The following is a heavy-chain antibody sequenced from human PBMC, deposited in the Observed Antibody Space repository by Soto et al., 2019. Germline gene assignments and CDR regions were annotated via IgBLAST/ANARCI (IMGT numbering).Heavy chain of an antibody. D-gene: IGHD3-3*01. V-gene: IGHV1-2*02. Sequence: VASVKVSCKASGYTFTGYYMHWVRQAPGQGLEWMGWINPNSGGTNYAQKFQGRVTMTRDTSISTAYMELSRLRSDDTAVYYCARAGLIFGVVIMPYYGMDVWGQGTTVTVSS. CDR3: ARAGLIFGVVIMPYYGMDV. CDR2: INPNSGGT. J-gene: IGHJ6*02. CDR1: GYTFTGYY.